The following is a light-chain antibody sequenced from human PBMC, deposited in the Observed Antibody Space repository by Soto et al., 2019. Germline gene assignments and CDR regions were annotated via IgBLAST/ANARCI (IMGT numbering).Light chain of an antibody. CDR2: GVS. CDR1: QSVDSTF. Sequence: EIVLTQSPGSLSLSPGERATLSCRASQSVDSTFFAWYQKKPGQAPRLLMDGVSKRATGIPDRFSGSGSGTDFTLTISRLETENFAVYYSQQYMSSVTFGQGTRVEIK. J-gene: IGKJ1*01. V-gene: IGKV3-20*01. CDR3: QQYMSSVT.